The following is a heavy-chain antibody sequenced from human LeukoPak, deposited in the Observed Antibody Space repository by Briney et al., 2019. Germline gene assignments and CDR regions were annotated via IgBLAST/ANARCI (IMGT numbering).Heavy chain of an antibody. CDR1: GYTLTELS. CDR3: ARSYDFWSGYGPNDAFDI. V-gene: IGHV1-24*01. CDR2: FDPEDGET. D-gene: IGHD3-3*01. J-gene: IGHJ3*02. Sequence: ASVKVSCKVSGYTLTELSMHWVRQAPGKGLEWMGGFDPEDGETIYAQKFQGRVTMTRDTSISTAYMELSRLRSDDTAVYYCARSYDFWSGYGPNDAFDIWGQGTMVTVSS.